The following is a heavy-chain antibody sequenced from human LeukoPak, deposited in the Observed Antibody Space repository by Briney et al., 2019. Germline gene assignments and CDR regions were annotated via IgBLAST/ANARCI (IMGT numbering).Heavy chain of an antibody. J-gene: IGHJ4*02. Sequence: SETLSLTCTVSGGSISNNYWSWFRQPPGKGLEWIGYIYYSGSTNYNPSLKSRVTISVGTPKSQFSLKLSSVTAADTAVYYCASHKGFWGQGTLVTVSS. V-gene: IGHV4-59*01. CDR1: GGSISNNY. CDR2: IYYSGST. CDR3: ASHKGF.